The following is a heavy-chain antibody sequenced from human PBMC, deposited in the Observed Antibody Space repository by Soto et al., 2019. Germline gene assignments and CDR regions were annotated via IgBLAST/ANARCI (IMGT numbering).Heavy chain of an antibody. D-gene: IGHD3-10*01. CDR2: INHSGST. J-gene: IGHJ5*02. CDR1: GGSFSGYS. V-gene: IGHV4-34*01. Sequence: SETLSLTCAVYGGSFSGYSWSWIRQPPGKGLEWIGEINHSGSTNYTPSLKSRVTISVDTYKNQFSLKLSSVTAADTAVYYCARGAQITMVRGVPRANWFDPWGQGTLVTVSS. CDR3: ARGAQITMVRGVPRANWFDP.